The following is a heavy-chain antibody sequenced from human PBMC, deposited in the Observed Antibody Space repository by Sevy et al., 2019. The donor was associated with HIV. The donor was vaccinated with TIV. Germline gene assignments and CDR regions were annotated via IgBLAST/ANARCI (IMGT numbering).Heavy chain of an antibody. CDR3: AREWSWAYFDS. CDR1: GFMFNDFW. CDR2: VKKDGSER. J-gene: IGHJ4*02. Sequence: GGSLRLSCAASGFMFNDFWMSWVRQAPGKGLDWVANVKKDGSERYYADFVKGRFTISRDNAKNLLYLQMNSLTAEDTAIYYCAREWSWAYFDSWGQGTLVTVSS. D-gene: IGHD3-10*01. V-gene: IGHV3-7*03.